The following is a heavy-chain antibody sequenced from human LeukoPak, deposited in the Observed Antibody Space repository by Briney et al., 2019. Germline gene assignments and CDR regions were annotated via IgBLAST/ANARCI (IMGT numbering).Heavy chain of an antibody. CDR2: IYSSGST. CDR3: ARGSGSSESNWFGP. J-gene: IGHJ5*02. V-gene: IGHV4-61*02. D-gene: IGHD3-10*01. CDR1: GDSINSGRYY. Sequence: SETLSLTCTVSGDSINSGRYYWSWIRQPGGKGLEWIGRIYSSGSTNYNSSLKSRVTMSVDTSKNQFSLKLSSVTAADTAIYYCARGSGSSESNWFGPWGQGTLVTVSS.